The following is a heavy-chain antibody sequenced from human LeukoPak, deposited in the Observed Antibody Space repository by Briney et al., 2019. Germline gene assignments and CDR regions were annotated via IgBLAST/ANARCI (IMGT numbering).Heavy chain of an antibody. CDR2: IYYSGTT. D-gene: IGHD4-11*01. J-gene: IGHJ4*02. V-gene: IGHV4-31*03. CDR1: GGSISSGGYY. CDR3: ARDRGGSYSKGRFDY. Sequence: SETLSLTCTVSGGSISSGGYYWTWIRQHPGKDLESIGYIYYSGTTYYNPSLKPRVTISVDTSKTQFSLKLSSVTAADTAVYYCARDRGGSYSKGRFDYWGQGTLVTVSS.